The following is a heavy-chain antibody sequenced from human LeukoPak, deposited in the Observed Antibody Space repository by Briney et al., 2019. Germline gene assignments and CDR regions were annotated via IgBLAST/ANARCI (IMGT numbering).Heavy chain of an antibody. D-gene: IGHD2-2*01. Sequence: PGGSLRLSCAASGFTFSGFSMNWVRQAPGKGLEWVSSITSSSSNIYYADSVKGRFTISRDNAKNSLYLQMNSLRAEDKAVYCYTRNSSRQRLAAWGEGTPVSVSS. CDR1: GFTFSGFS. J-gene: IGHJ1*01. V-gene: IGHV3-21*01. CDR2: ITSSSSNI. CDR3: TRNSSRQRLAA.